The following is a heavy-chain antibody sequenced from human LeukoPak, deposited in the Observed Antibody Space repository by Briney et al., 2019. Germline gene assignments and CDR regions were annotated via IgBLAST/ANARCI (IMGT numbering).Heavy chain of an antibody. CDR1: GYTFTSYY. CDR2: INPSGGST. CDR3: ARDFIRQQLMEYYFDY. J-gene: IGHJ4*02. Sequence: ASVKVSCKASGYTFTSYYMHWVRQAPGQGLEWMGIINPSGGSTSYAQKFQGRVTMTRDTSTSTVYMELSSLRSEDTAVYYCARDFIRQQLMEYYFDYWGQGTLVTVSS. D-gene: IGHD6-13*01. V-gene: IGHV1-46*01.